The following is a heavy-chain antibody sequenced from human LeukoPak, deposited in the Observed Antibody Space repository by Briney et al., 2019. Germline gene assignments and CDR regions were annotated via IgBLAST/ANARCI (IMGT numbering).Heavy chain of an antibody. V-gene: IGHV1-24*01. CDR1: GYTLTELS. D-gene: IGHD2-15*01. CDR3: ASGVVVVEDAFDI. J-gene: IGHJ3*02. Sequence: ASVKVSCKVSGYTLTELSMHWVRQAPGKGLEWMGGFDPEDGETIYAQKFQGRVTITRDTSASTAYMELSSLRSEDTAVYYCASGVVVVEDAFDIWGQGTMVTVSS. CDR2: FDPEDGET.